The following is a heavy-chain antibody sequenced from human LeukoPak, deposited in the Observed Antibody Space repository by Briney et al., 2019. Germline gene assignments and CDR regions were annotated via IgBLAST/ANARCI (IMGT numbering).Heavy chain of an antibody. CDR3: ARDRGNPGGDY. CDR2: IIPIFGTA. Sequence: SVKVSCKASRGTFSSYAISWVRQAPGQGLERMGGIIPIFGTANYAQKFQGRVTITADESTSTAYMGLSSLRSEDTAVYYCARDRGNPGGDYWGQGTLVTVSS. D-gene: IGHD4-23*01. J-gene: IGHJ4*02. V-gene: IGHV1-69*13. CDR1: RGTFSSYA.